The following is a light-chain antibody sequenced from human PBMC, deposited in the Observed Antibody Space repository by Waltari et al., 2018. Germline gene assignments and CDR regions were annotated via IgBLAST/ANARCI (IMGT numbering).Light chain of an antibody. CDR1: QGVNNF. Sequence: DIQMTQSPSSLSASVGDTVTITCRASQGVNNFLVWLQQRPGKAPKSLIYGSSTLQIGVPSRVSGSGYGTDFTLTISSLQPEDIATYYCQQHADYPLTFGGGTRVEIK. V-gene: IGKV1-16*01. J-gene: IGKJ4*01. CDR2: GSS. CDR3: QQHADYPLT.